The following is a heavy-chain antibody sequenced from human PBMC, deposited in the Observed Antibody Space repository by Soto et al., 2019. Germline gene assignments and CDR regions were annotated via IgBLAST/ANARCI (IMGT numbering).Heavy chain of an antibody. V-gene: IGHV5-51*01. CDR3: ARSGAVSRDGYNRASFFDY. D-gene: IGHD5-12*01. Sequence: PGESPKISCKGSGYSFTSYWIGWARQMPGKGLEWMGIIYPGDSDTRYSPSFQGQVTISADKSISTAYLQWSSLKASDTAMYYCARSGAVSRDGYNRASFFDYWGQGTLVTVSS. J-gene: IGHJ4*02. CDR2: IYPGDSDT. CDR1: GYSFTSYW.